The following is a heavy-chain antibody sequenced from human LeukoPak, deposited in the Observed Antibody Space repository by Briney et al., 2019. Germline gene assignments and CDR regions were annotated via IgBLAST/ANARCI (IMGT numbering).Heavy chain of an antibody. Sequence: SETLSLTCTVSRGSISSGSYYWSWIRQPAGKGLEWIGRIYTSGSTNYNPSLKSRVTISVDTSKNQFSLKLSSVTAADTAVYYCARDGWGGGTAPAYYYYYMDVWGKGTTVTVSS. J-gene: IGHJ6*03. V-gene: IGHV4-61*02. D-gene: IGHD6-25*01. CDR1: RGSISSGSYY. CDR3: ARDGWGGGTAPAYYYYYMDV. CDR2: IYTSGST.